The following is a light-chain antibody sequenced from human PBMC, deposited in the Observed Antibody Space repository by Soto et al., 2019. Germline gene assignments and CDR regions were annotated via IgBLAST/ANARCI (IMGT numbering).Light chain of an antibody. CDR3: QQRSNWPPWT. V-gene: IGKV3-11*01. CDR1: HSIGTY. CDR2: DTS. Sequence: EIVLTQSPATLSLSPGEGATLSCRASHSIGTYLAWYQQKPGQAPRLLIYDTSNRATGIPARFSGSGSGTDFTLTISSLGPEDFAVYYCQQRSNWPPWTFGQGTKVEIK. J-gene: IGKJ1*01.